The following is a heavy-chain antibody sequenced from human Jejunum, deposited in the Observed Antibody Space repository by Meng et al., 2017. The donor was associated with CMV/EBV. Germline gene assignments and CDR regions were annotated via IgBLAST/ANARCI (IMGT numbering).Heavy chain of an antibody. D-gene: IGHD5-12*01. J-gene: IGHJ6*02. V-gene: IGHV4-31*02. CDR1: ASITTGGHV. Sequence: ASITTGGHVWSWVRQRPGKGLEWIGYVYYSGSAYYNPSLKSRVTLSADTSENQFSLRLTSVTAADTAVYYCARTHGGYDLDYSFDVWGQGTTVTVSS. CDR3: ARTHGGYDLDYSFDV. CDR2: VYYSGSA.